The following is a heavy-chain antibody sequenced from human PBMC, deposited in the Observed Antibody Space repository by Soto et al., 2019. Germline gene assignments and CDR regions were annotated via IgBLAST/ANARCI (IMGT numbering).Heavy chain of an antibody. CDR2: ISSSGSTI. CDR3: ARDPFYGMDA. CDR1: QCTLRNYE. J-gene: IGHJ6*02. Sequence: GGSLSLSWAASQCTLRNYEVNWVRQTPGKGLEWLSYISSSGSTIYYADSVKGRFTISRDNAKNSLHMQMNSLRADDTAVYYCARDPFYGMDAWGQGTTVTVSS. D-gene: IGHD3-3*02. V-gene: IGHV3-48*03.